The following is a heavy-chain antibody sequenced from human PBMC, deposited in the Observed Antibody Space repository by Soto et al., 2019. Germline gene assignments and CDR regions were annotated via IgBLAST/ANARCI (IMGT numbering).Heavy chain of an antibody. CDR2: IYYSGST. CDR3: ARAHREYYYGMDV. J-gene: IGHJ6*02. Sequence: SETLSFTCTVSGGSISSYYWSWIRQPPGKGLEWIGYIYYSGSTNYNPSLKSRVTISVDTSKNQFSLKLSSVTAADTAVYYCARAHREYYYGMDVWGQGTTVTVSS. CDR1: GGSISSYY. V-gene: IGHV4-59*01.